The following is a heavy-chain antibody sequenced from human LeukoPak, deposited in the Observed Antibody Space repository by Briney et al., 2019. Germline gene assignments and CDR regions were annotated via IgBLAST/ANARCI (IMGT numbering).Heavy chain of an antibody. CDR1: GGTFSSYA. V-gene: IGHV1-69*13. CDR3: ARYVWGSYRSEATFDY. D-gene: IGHD3-16*02. J-gene: IGHJ4*02. Sequence: SVKVSCKASGGTFSSYAISWVRQAPGQGLEWMGGIIPIFGAANYAQKFQGRVTITADGSTSTAYMELSSLRSEDTAVYYCARYVWGSYRSEATFDYWGQGTLVTVSS. CDR2: IIPIFGAA.